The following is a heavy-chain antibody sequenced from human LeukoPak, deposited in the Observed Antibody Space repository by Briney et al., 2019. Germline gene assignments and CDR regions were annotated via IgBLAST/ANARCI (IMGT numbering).Heavy chain of an antibody. CDR3: AKGTGDAGYYFDY. CDR2: VRISDET. CDR1: GFTFSNYA. Sequence: GGSLRLSCAASGFTFSNYAMSWVRQAPGKGLEWVSGVRISDETYYADAVKGRFTISRDNYENTLYLQMSGLRAEDTAVYYCAKGTGDAGYYFDYWGQGTLVTVSS. J-gene: IGHJ4*02. V-gene: IGHV3-23*01. D-gene: IGHD7-27*01.